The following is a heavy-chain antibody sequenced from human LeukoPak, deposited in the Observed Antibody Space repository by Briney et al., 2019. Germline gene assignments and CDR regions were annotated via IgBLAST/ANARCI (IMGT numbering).Heavy chain of an antibody. D-gene: IGHD3-16*02. V-gene: IGHV1-46*01. J-gene: IGHJ5*02. Sequence: ASVKVSCKASGYTFTGYYMHWVRQAPGQGLEWMGIINPSGGSTSYAQKFQGRVTMTRDMSTTTDYMELSSLRSEDTAVYYCARDNSVGDIAWWFDPWGQGTLVTVSS. CDR1: GYTFTGYY. CDR3: ARDNSVGDIAWWFDP. CDR2: INPSGGST.